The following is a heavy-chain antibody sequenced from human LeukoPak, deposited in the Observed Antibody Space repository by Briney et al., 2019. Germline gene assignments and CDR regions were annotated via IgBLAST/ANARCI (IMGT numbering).Heavy chain of an antibody. D-gene: IGHD3-22*01. J-gene: IGHJ4*02. CDR1: GGSISSYY. CDR3: ARDLMRYYYDSSGYYTDY. V-gene: IGHV4-59*01. CDR2: IYYSGST. Sequence: SETLSLTCTVSGGSISSYYWSWIRQPPGKGLGWIGYIYYSGSTNYNPSLKSRVTISVDTSKNQFSLKLSSVTAADTAVYYCARDLMRYYYDSSGYYTDYWGQGTLVTVSS.